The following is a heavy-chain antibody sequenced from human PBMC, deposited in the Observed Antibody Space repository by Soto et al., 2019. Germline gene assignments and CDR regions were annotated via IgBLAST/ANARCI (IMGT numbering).Heavy chain of an antibody. CDR1: GYTFTSYY. V-gene: IGHV1-46*01. D-gene: IGHD2-2*02. CDR3: ARESCSSTSCYTSTVVPVDYYYYGMDV. CDR2: INPSGGST. Sequence: SVKVSCKASGYTFTSYYMHWVRQAPVQGLEWMGIINPSGGSTSYAQKFQGRVTMTRDTSTSTVYMELSSLRSEDTAVYYCARESCSSTSCYTSTVVPVDYYYYGMDVWGQGTTVTVSS. J-gene: IGHJ6*02.